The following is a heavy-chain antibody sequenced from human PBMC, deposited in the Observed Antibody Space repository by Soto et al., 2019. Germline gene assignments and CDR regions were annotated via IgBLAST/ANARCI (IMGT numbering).Heavy chain of an antibody. Sequence: QLQLQESGPGLVKPSETLSLTCTVSGGSISNTNYCWGWIRQPPGKALEWLGSVYYTGSTYNNPSFKSRVTTSVCTSNNLFSLKLRSVPAADTAVYYCARHGDNGDYFWYFALWGRGTLVTVSS. CDR1: GGSISNTNYC. CDR3: ARHGDNGDYFWYFAL. CDR2: VYYTGST. J-gene: IGHJ2*01. V-gene: IGHV4-39*01. D-gene: IGHD4-17*01.